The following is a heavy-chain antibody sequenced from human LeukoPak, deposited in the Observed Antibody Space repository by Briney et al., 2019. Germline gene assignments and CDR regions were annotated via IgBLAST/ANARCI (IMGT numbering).Heavy chain of an antibody. CDR2: IYTSGST. CDR3: ARESYDSSGYYYVNYYYYYMDV. D-gene: IGHD3-22*01. V-gene: IGHV4-4*07. CDR1: GGSISSYY. J-gene: IGHJ6*03. Sequence: SETLSLTCTVSGGSISSYYWSWIRQPAGKGLEWIGRIYTSGSTNYNPSLKSRVTMSVDTSKNQFSLKLSSVTAADTAVYYCARESYDSSGYYYVNYYYYYMDVWGKGTTVTVSS.